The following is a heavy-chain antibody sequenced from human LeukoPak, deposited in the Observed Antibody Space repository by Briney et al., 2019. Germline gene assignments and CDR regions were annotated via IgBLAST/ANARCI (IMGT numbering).Heavy chain of an antibody. Sequence: GSLRLSCAASGFTFSSYSMNWVRQAPGKGLEWIGYIYYSGSTNYNPSLKSRVTISVDTSKNQFSLKLSSVTAADTAVYYCARHGGTELRFLEWLLPIDYWGQGPLVTVSS. J-gene: IGHJ4*02. CDR3: ARHGGTELRFLEWLLPIDY. V-gene: IGHV4-59*08. CDR2: IYYSGST. CDR1: GFTFSSYS. D-gene: IGHD3-3*01.